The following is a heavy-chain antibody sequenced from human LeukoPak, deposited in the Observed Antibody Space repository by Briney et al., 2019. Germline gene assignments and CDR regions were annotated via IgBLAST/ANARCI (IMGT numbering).Heavy chain of an antibody. Sequence: GASVKVSCKASVYTFTGYYMHWVRQAPGQGLEGMGWINPNSGGTNYAQKFQGRVTMTRDTSISTAYMELSRLRSDDTAVYYCARDYKPTVTTYYFYFGMDVWGQGTTVTVSS. V-gene: IGHV1-2*02. CDR1: VYTFTGYY. D-gene: IGHD4-17*01. CDR2: INPNSGGT. J-gene: IGHJ6*02. CDR3: ARDYKPTVTTYYFYFGMDV.